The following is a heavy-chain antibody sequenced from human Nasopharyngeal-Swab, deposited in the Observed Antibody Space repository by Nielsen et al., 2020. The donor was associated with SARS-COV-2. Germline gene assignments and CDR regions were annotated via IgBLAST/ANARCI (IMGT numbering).Heavy chain of an antibody. V-gene: IGHV3-30*03. CDR3: ASLRADTPDFAY. Sequence: GASLKISCVASRFTFSRWPMHWVRQAPGKGLEWVTVISSDGSDKQCVDSVKGRFTISRDNSKNTLYLQVKSLRADDTGVYYCASLRADTPDFAYLGQGTQVTVSS. J-gene: IGHJ4*02. D-gene: IGHD2-15*01. CDR1: RFTFSRWP. CDR2: ISSDGSDK.